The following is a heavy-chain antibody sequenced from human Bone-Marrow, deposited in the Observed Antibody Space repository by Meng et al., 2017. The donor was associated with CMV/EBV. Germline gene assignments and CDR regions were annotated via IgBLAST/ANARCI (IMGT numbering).Heavy chain of an antibody. V-gene: IGHV3-30*02. CDR1: GFGFSTYG. CDR3: AKGGWDIVVVPAAIGHDAFDI. J-gene: IGHJ3*02. Sequence: GGSLRLSCAASGFGFSTYGMHWVRQAPGKGLEWLAFIRYDADDKSYADSVKGRFTISRDNSKNTLFLQMNSLRAEDTAVYYCAKGGWDIVVVPAAIGHDAFDIWGQGTMVTVSS. CDR2: IRYDADDK. D-gene: IGHD2-2*02.